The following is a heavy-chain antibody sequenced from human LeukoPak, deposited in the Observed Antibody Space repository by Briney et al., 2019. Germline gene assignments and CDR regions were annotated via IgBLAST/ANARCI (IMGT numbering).Heavy chain of an antibody. CDR2: ISAQHGQT. V-gene: IGHV1-18*01. D-gene: IGHD2-15*01. J-gene: IGHJ4*02. CDR3: ARGGGGFFDY. Sequence: ASVKVSCKTSGYSENFYGITWVRQVAGQGLEWMGWISAQHGQTEYAPNSQGRVTMTTDTSTSTAYMELRSLRSDDTAVYYCARGGGGFFDYWGQGTLVTVSS. CDR1: GYSENFYG.